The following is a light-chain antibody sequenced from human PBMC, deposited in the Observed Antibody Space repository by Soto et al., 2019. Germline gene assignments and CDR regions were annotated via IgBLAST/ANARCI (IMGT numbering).Light chain of an antibody. CDR3: ASYAGSINWV. CDR2: EVS. Sequence: QSVLTQPPSASGSPGQSVTISCTGTSSDVGGYNYVSWYQQHPGKAPKLMVFEVSKRPSGVPDRFSGSKSGNTASLTASGLQAEDEADCASYAGSINWVFGGGTQLTVL. J-gene: IGLJ3*02. V-gene: IGLV2-8*01. CDR1: SSDVGGYNY.